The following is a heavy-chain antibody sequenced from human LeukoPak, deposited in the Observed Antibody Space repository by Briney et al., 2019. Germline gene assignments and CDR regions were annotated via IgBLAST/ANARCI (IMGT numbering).Heavy chain of an antibody. V-gene: IGHV4-34*01. J-gene: IGHJ6*03. CDR3: ARVPTPYYYMDV. CDR2: INHSGST. CDR1: GGSISNYY. Sequence: PSETLSLTCTVSGGSISNYYWSWIRQPPGKGLEWIGEINHSGSTNYNPSLKSRVTISVDTSKNQFSLKLSSVTAADTAVYYCARVPTPYYYMDVWGKGTTVTVSS.